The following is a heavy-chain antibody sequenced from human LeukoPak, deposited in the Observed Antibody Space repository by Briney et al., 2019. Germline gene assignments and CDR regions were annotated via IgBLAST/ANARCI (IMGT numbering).Heavy chain of an antibody. CDR3: AKSKSTGLYDSFAYLFDS. CDR1: GFTFSNNA. Sequence: PGGSLRLSCAASGFTFSNNAMRWVRQAPGKGLELVSAVSASAASTYYADSVKGRFTISRDNSNNTLYLQMNSLRVEDTAVYYCAKSKSTGLYDSFAYLFDSWGQGTLVTVSS. D-gene: IGHD3-16*01. J-gene: IGHJ4*02. V-gene: IGHV3-23*01. CDR2: VSASAAST.